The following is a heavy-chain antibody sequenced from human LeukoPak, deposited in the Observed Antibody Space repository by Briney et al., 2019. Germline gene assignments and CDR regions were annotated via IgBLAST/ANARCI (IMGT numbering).Heavy chain of an antibody. CDR3: ARGPYSYDSSGAFDI. CDR1: DYSISSHYY. J-gene: IGHJ3*02. CDR2: IYHSGTT. Sequence: KTSETLSLTCTVSDYSISSHYYWGWIRQPPGKGLEWIGSIYHSGTTYCNPSLKSRVTISVATSKNQFSLKLSSVTAADTAVYFCARGPYSYDSSGAFDIWGQGTMVTVSS. D-gene: IGHD3-22*01. V-gene: IGHV4-38-2*02.